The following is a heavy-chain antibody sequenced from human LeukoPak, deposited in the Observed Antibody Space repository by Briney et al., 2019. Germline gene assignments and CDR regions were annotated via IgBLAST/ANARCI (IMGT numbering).Heavy chain of an antibody. CDR2: IKQDGSEK. V-gene: IGHV3-7*01. Sequence: GGSLRLSCAASGFTFGAYYMTWVRQAPGKGLEWVANIKQDGSEKYYVDSVKGRFTISRDNAKNSLYLQMNSLRAEDTAVYYCARDSFYYDSRIFDPWGQGTLVTVSS. D-gene: IGHD3-22*01. CDR1: GFTFGAYY. CDR3: ARDSFYYDSRIFDP. J-gene: IGHJ5*02.